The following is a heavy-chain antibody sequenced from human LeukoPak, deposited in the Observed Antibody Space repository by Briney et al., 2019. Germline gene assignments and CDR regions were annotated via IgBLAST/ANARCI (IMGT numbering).Heavy chain of an antibody. J-gene: IGHJ4*02. CDR3: ARDVGYYDYVWGSYRYTPPDY. D-gene: IGHD3-16*02. CDR2: IIPIFGTA. CDR1: GGTFSSYA. Sequence: ASVKVSFTASGGTFSSYAISWVRQAPGQGLEWMGGIIPIFGTANYAQKFQGRVTITADKSTSTAYMELSSLRSEDTAVYYCARDVGYYDYVWGSYRYTPPDYWGQGTLVTVSS. V-gene: IGHV1-69*06.